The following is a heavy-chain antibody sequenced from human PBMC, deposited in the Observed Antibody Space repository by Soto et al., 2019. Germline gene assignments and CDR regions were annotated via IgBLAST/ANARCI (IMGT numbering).Heavy chain of an antibody. Sequence: GGSLRLSCAASGFTFSSYAMSWVRQAPGKGLEWVSAISGSGGSTYYADSVKGRFTISRDNSKNTLYLQMNSLRAEDTAVYYCAKVDYYDSSGYSTCFDYWGQGTLVTVSS. D-gene: IGHD3-22*01. CDR1: GFTFSSYA. CDR2: ISGSGGST. V-gene: IGHV3-23*01. CDR3: AKVDYYDSSGYSTCFDY. J-gene: IGHJ4*02.